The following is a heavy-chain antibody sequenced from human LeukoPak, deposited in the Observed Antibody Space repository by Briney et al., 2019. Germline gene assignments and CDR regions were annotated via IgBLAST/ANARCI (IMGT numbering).Heavy chain of an antibody. V-gene: IGHV4-39*07. J-gene: IGHJ4*02. CDR1: GVSISSSNSY. CDR2: IYHSGNT. CDR3: AREEMPGKFDY. D-gene: IGHD1-26*01. Sequence: SETLSLTCTVSGVSISSSNSYWGWIRQPPGKGLEWIGSIYHSGNTNYNPSLKSRVAISLDKSSNQFSLRLMSVTAADTAMYFCAREEMPGKFDYWGQGILVTVSS.